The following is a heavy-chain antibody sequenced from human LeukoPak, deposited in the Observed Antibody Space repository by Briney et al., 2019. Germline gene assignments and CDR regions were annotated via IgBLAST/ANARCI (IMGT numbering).Heavy chain of an antibody. Sequence: ASVKVSCKASGYAFNMYGITWVRQAPGQGLEWMGWISGYNGKTNYAEKVQGRVTMSTDTSTSTGYMELRSLRSDDTAVYYCARAIRDSSVSYFDYWGQGTLVTVSS. J-gene: IGHJ4*02. CDR2: ISGYNGKT. CDR3: ARAIRDSSVSYFDY. V-gene: IGHV1-18*01. D-gene: IGHD3-22*01. CDR1: GYAFNMYG.